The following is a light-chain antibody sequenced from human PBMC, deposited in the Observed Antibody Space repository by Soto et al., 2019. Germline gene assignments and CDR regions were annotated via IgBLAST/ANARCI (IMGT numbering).Light chain of an antibody. CDR1: SSNIGNNY. J-gene: IGLJ2*01. CDR3: ATWDYSLNARV. CDR2: DND. V-gene: IGLV1-51*01. Sequence: QSVLTQPPSVSAAPGQKVTISCSGSSSNIGNNYVSWYQHLPGTAPKLLIYDNDKRPSGILDRFSGSKSGTSATLGITGLQTGDAADYYCATWDYSLNARVFGGGTKLTVL.